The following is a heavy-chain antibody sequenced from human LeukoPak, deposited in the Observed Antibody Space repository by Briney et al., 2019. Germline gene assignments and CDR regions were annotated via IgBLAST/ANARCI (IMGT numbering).Heavy chain of an antibody. D-gene: IGHD4/OR15-4a*01. CDR2: ISSRSSYI. CDR1: GFTFSSYS. Sequence: GGSLRLSCAASGFTFSSYSMNWVRQAPGKGLEWVSSISSRSSYIYYADSVKGRFTISRDNAKNSLYLQMNSLRAEDTAVYHCARRAGAYSHPYDYWGQGTLVTVSS. CDR3: ARRAGAYSHPYDY. V-gene: IGHV3-21*01. J-gene: IGHJ4*02.